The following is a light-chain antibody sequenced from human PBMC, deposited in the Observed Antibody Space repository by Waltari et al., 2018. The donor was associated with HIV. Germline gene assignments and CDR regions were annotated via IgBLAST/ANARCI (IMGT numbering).Light chain of an antibody. CDR2: GIH. Sequence: QSVLTQPPSASGTPGQRVTISCSGSNSNVGISYVYWYQQRPGTTPNLVIYGIHQRPSGVPDRFSGSKSGTSVSLVISGIRSEDEADYYCTAWDYSLSGWVFGGGTKLTVL. J-gene: IGLJ3*02. CDR1: NSNVGISY. V-gene: IGLV1-47*01. CDR3: TAWDYSLSGWV.